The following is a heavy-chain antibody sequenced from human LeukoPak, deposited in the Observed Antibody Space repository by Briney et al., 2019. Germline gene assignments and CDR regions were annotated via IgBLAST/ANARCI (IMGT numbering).Heavy chain of an antibody. CDR1: GYTFTSYY. CDR3: AREREAVAGTFPLDY. V-gene: IGHV1-46*01. CDR2: INPSGGST. J-gene: IGHJ4*02. Sequence: ASVKVSCKASGYTFTSYYMHWVRQAPGQGLEWMGIINPSGGSTSYAQKSQGRVTMTRDTSTSTVYMELSSLRSEDTAVYYCAREREAVAGTFPLDYWGQGTLVTVSS. D-gene: IGHD6-19*01.